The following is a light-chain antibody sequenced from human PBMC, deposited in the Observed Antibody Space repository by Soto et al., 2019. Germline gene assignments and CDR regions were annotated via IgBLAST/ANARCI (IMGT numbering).Light chain of an antibody. V-gene: IGKV1-5*03. CDR3: QQYNTYRT. CDR1: QSIGNW. J-gene: IGKJ1*01. Sequence: DIQMTQSPSTLSASVGDRVTITCRASQSIGNWLAWYQQTPGKAPKLLIYKASSLQSGVPSRFSGSGFGTAFTLTISSLQPADIATYYCQQYNTYRTFGQGTKVEI. CDR2: KAS.